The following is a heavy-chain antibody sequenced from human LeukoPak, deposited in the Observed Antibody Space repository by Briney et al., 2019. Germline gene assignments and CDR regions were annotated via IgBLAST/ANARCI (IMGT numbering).Heavy chain of an antibody. CDR2: IYHSGST. J-gene: IGHJ5*02. Sequence: PSETLSLTCGVSGGSISRGVYSCSWVRQPPRKGLEWCGYIYHSGSTYYNPSLKSRVTISVDRSKNQFSLNLSSVTAADTAVYYCAREGYCSGGSCDNWFDPWGQGTLVTVSS. D-gene: IGHD2-15*01. V-gene: IGHV4-30-2*01. CDR1: GGSISRGVYS. CDR3: AREGYCSGGSCDNWFDP.